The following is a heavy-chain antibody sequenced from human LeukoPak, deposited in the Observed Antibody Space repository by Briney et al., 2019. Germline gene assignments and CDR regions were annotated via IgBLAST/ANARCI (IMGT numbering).Heavy chain of an antibody. CDR1: GFTFSGNA. Sequence: GGSLRLSCAASGFTFSGNAMSWVRQAPGKGLEWVSAIVGGGGTTFYADSVKGRFTISRDNSKNTVYLQLNSLRAEDTAVYYCAKARLSTGWASNDYWGQGTLVTVSS. J-gene: IGHJ4*02. CDR3: AKARLSTGWASNDY. D-gene: IGHD6-19*01. V-gene: IGHV3-23*01. CDR2: IVGGGGTT.